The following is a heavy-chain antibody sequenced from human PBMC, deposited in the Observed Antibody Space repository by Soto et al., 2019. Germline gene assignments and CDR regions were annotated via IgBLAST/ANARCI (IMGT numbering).Heavy chain of an antibody. CDR3: ARDPTGVPGLAAVGLFVY. V-gene: IGHV3-30-3*01. CDR2: ISYDGSNK. Sequence: LRLSCAASGFTFSSYAMHWVRQAPGKGLEWVAVISYDGSNKYYADSVKGRFTISRDNSKNTPYLQINSLRAEDTAVHYCARDPTGVPGLAAVGLFVYWCQGTLVTVFS. J-gene: IGHJ4*02. CDR1: GFTFSSYA. D-gene: IGHD1-1*01.